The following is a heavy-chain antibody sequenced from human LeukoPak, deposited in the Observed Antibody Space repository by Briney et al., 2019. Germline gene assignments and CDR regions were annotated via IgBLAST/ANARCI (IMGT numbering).Heavy chain of an antibody. CDR3: ARGGGLDV. D-gene: IGHD3-16*01. J-gene: IGHJ6*02. CDR1: GFTFSNYG. V-gene: IGHV3-33*01. Sequence: GGSLRLSCAASGFTFSNYGMHWVRQAPGKGLEWVAVIWYDGSNKYYADSVKGRFIISRDNSKNTLYLQMNSLRAEDTAVYFCARGGGLDVWGQGATVTVSS. CDR2: IWYDGSNK.